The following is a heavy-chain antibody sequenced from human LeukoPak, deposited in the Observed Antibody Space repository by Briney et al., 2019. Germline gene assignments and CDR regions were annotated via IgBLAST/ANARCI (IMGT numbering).Heavy chain of an antibody. CDR3: AREGNCSSTSCYTGAFDI. CDR2: INTDGSST. V-gene: IGHV3-74*01. CDR1: GFTFSSYW. J-gene: IGHJ3*02. D-gene: IGHD2-2*02. Sequence: PGGSLRLSCAASGFTFSSYWMHWVRQAPGKGLVWVSRINTDGSSTSYADSVKGRFTISRDNAKNSLYLQMNSLRAEDTAVYYCAREGNCSSTSCYTGAFDIWGQGTMVTVSS.